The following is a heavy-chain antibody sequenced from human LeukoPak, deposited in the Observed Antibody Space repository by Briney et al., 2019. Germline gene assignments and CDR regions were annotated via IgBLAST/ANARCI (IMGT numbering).Heavy chain of an antibody. CDR2: INHSGST. J-gene: IGHJ6*02. CDR3: ARDRSPEHYYDSSHWDYYYGMDV. Sequence: SETLSLTCTVSGGSISSSSYYWSWIRQPPGKGLEWIGEINHSGSTNYDPSLKSRVTISVDTSKNQFSLKLSSVTAADTAVYYCARDRSPEHYYDSSHWDYYYGMDVWGQGTMVTVSS. V-gene: IGHV4-39*07. D-gene: IGHD3-22*01. CDR1: GGSISSSSYY.